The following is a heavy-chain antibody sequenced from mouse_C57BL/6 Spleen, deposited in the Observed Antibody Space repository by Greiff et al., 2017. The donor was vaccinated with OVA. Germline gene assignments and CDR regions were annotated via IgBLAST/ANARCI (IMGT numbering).Heavy chain of an antibody. CDR3: ASWASITTVVAKDWYFDV. D-gene: IGHD1-1*01. Sequence: DVQLVESGGGLVQPGGSLSLSCAASGFTFTDYYMSWVRQPPGKALEWLGFIRNKANGYTTAYSASVKGRFPISRDNSQSILYLQMNALRAEDSATYYCASWASITTVVAKDWYFDVWGTGTTVTVSS. J-gene: IGHJ1*03. CDR1: GFTFTDYY. V-gene: IGHV7-3*01. CDR2: IRNKANGYTT.